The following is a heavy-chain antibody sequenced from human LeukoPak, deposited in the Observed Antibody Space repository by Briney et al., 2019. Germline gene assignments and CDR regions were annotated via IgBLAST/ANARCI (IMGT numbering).Heavy chain of an antibody. CDR3: AKDLYSGSYSIT. D-gene: IGHD1-26*01. CDR2: ISGSDGST. V-gene: IGHV3-23*01. J-gene: IGHJ5*02. Sequence: GGSLRLSCAASGFTFSSYAMSWVRQAPGKGLEWVSAISGSDGSTYYAGSVKGRFTISRDNSKNTLYLQMNSLRAEDTAVYYCAKDLYSGSYSITWGQGTLVTVSS. CDR1: GFTFSSYA.